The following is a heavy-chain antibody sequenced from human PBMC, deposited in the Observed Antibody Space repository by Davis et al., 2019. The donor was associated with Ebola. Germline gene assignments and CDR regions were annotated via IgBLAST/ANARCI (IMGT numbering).Heavy chain of an antibody. V-gene: IGHV4-39*01. D-gene: IGHD5-18*01. J-gene: IGHJ4*02. CDR1: GGSISSSSYY. CDR2: IYYSGST. Sequence: MPSETLSLTCTVSGGSISSSSYYWGWIRQPPGKGLEWIGSIYYSGSTYYNPSLKSRVTISVDTSKNQFSLKLSSVTAADTAVYYCARSPTPQLWFLFDFWGQGTLVTVSS. CDR3: ARSPTPQLWFLFDF.